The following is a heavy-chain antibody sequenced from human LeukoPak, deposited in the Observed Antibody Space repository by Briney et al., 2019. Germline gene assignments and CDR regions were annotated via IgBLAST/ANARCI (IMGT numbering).Heavy chain of an antibody. CDR2: ISSSSSSGSYK. CDR3: ARGTNWSPLDFDY. Sequence: GRSLRLSCVGSGFTFSSYNMHWVRQAPGKGLEWVSTISSSSSSGSYKYYADSVKGRFTISRDNAKNSLYLQMDSLRAGDTAVYFCARGTNWSPLDFDYWGQGTLVTVSS. J-gene: IGHJ4*02. CDR1: GFTFSSYN. D-gene: IGHD1-20*01. V-gene: IGHV3-21*01.